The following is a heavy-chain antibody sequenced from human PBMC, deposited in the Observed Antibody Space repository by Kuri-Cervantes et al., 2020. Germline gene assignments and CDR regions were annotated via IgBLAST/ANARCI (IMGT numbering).Heavy chain of an antibody. D-gene: IGHD2-15*01. CDR1: GGSISSSSYY. V-gene: IGHV4-39*01. J-gene: IGHJ2*01. CDR3: ASSYRCARRGGCYSSNWYFDL. CDR2: IYYSGST. Sequence: SETLSLTCTVSGGSISSSSYYWGWIRQPPGKGLEWIGSIYYSGSTYYNPSLKSRVTISVDTSKNQFSLKLSSVTAADTAVYYCASSYRCARRGGCYSSNWYFDLWGRGTLVTVSS.